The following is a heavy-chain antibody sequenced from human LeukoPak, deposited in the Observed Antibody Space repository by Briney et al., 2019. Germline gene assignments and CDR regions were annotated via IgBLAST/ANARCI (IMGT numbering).Heavy chain of an antibody. CDR3: AKALGRGAIALPGIDH. V-gene: IGHV3-30-3*01. Sequence: GGSLRLSCAASGFTFSSYAMHWVRQAPGKGLEWVAVISYDGSNKYYADSVKGRFTISRDNSDNTLYLQMNSLRVEDTAIYYCAKALGRGAIALPGIDHWGQGILATVSS. CDR1: GFTFSSYA. CDR2: ISYDGSNK. J-gene: IGHJ5*02. D-gene: IGHD6-19*01.